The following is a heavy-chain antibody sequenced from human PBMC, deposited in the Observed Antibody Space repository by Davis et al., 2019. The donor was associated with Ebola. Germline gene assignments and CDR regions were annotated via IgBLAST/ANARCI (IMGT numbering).Heavy chain of an antibody. Sequence: PGGSLRLSCKGSGYSFTSYWIGWVRQMPGKGLEWMGIIYPGDSDTRYSPSFQGQVTISADKSISTAYLQWSSLKASDTAMYYCARRYSSSSPDAFDIWGQGTMVTVSS. CDR3: ARRYSSSSPDAFDI. D-gene: IGHD6-13*01. V-gene: IGHV5-51*01. CDR1: GYSFTSYW. J-gene: IGHJ3*02. CDR2: IYPGDSDT.